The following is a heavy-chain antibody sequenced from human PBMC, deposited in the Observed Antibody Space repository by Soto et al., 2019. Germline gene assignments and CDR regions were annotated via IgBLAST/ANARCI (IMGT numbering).Heavy chain of an antibody. D-gene: IGHD3-22*01. CDR3: ARAAYYYESSGYYPGDY. Sequence: GASVKVSCKASGYTFTSYAMHWVRQAPGQRLEWMGWINAGNGNTKYSQEFQGRVTFTRDTSASTVYMEVSSLRSEDTAVYYCARAAYYYESSGYYPGDYWGQGTLVTVSS. CDR2: INAGNGNT. CDR1: GYTFTSYA. J-gene: IGHJ4*02. V-gene: IGHV1-3*01.